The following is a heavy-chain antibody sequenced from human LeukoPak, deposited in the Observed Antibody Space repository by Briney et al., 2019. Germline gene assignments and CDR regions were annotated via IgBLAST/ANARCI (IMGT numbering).Heavy chain of an antibody. D-gene: IGHD2-2*01. CDR1: GYSLTNHY. Sequence: PSETLSLTCAVSGYSLTNHYWIWIRQPPGKGLEWIGEILHTGSTNYNPSFKSRVTISIDTSKNQFFLTLTSVTAADTAVYFCARGAVDVWRQGTVVIVS. J-gene: IGHJ1*01. CDR3: ARGAVDV. CDR2: ILHTGST. V-gene: IGHV4-34*12.